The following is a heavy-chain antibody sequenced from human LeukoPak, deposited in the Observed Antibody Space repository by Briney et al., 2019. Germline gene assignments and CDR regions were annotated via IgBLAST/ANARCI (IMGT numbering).Heavy chain of an antibody. Sequence: GESLRLSCPPSALTFTSYSMNWVRQAPGKGLEWGSSIIRSSSYIYYADSVKGRFTISRDNSKKTVYLQMNSLRAEDTAIYYCANDLGWIQLNLGRGQGTLVTVSS. V-gene: IGHV3-21*04. D-gene: IGHD5-18*01. CDR3: ANDLGWIQLNLG. J-gene: IGHJ4*02. CDR1: ALTFTSYS. CDR2: IIRSSSYI.